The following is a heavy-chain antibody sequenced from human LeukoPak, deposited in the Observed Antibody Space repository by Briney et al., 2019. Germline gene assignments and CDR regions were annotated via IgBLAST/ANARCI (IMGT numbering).Heavy chain of an antibody. V-gene: IGHV1-69*13. CDR2: IIPIFGTA. J-gene: IGHJ4*02. CDR1: GGTFSSYA. D-gene: IGHD2-15*01. Sequence: GASVKVSCKASGGTFSSYAISWVRQAPGQGLEWMGGIIPIFGTANYAQKFQGRVTITADESTSTAYMELSSLRSEDTAVYYCARASERMGSGAHYFDYWGQGTLVTVSS. CDR3: ARASERMGSGAHYFDY.